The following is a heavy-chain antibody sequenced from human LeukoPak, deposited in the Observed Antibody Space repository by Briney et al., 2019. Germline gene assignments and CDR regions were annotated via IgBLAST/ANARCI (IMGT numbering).Heavy chain of an antibody. V-gene: IGHV1-24*01. CDR3: ATGIWGYGRRFDY. Sequence: ASVKLSCKVSGYTLTELSMHWVRQAPGKGLEWMGGFDPEDGETIYAQKFQGRVTMTEDTSTDTAYMELSSLRSEDTAVYYCATGIWGYGRRFDYWGQGTLVTVSS. D-gene: IGHD2-15*01. J-gene: IGHJ4*02. CDR2: FDPEDGET. CDR1: GYTLTELS.